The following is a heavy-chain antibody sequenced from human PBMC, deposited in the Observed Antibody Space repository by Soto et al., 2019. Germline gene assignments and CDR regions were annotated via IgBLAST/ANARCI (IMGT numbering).Heavy chain of an antibody. Sequence: EVQLLESGGGLVQPGGSLRLSCAASGFTVSSNYMSWVRQAPGKGLEWVSVIYSGGSTYYADSVKGRFTISRHNSKNTLYLQMNSLRVENPAVYYCARGDGGGYHYYGMDGWGQGTTGTVSS. CDR3: ARGDGGGYHYYGMDG. CDR1: GFTVSSNY. CDR2: IYSGGST. D-gene: IGHD2-21*01. J-gene: IGHJ6*02. V-gene: IGHV3-53*04.